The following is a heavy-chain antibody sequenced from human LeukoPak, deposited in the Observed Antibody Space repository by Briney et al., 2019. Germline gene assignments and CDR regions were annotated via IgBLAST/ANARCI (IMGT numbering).Heavy chain of an antibody. CDR1: GYTFTSYG. V-gene: IGHV1-46*01. J-gene: IGHJ5*02. Sequence: GASVNVSCKASGYTFTSYGISWVRQAPGQGLEWMGIINPSGGSTSYAQKFQGRVTMTRDTSTSTVYMELSSLRSEDTAVYYCARDRYRESHGGVNWFDPWGQGTLVTVSS. D-gene: IGHD1-14*01. CDR2: INPSGGST. CDR3: ARDRYRESHGGVNWFDP.